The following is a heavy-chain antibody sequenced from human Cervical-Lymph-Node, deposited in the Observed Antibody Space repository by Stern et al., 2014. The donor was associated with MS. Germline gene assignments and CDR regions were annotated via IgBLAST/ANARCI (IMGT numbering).Heavy chain of an antibody. D-gene: IGHD6-13*01. Sequence: QVQLMQSGAEVKKPESSVKVSCKASGGTFSSFAISWVRQAPGQGLEWLGEIISMVGTANYARNVQGRISFTADKSTSTVYMELSSLKSEDTAVYYCARHQGGIAANWGQGTLVTVSS. V-gene: IGHV1-69*06. CDR2: IISMVGTA. CDR3: ARHQGGIAAN. J-gene: IGHJ4*02. CDR1: GGTFSSFA.